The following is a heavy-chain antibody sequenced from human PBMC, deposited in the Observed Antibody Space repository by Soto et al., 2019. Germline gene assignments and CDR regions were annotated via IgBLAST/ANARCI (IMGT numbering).Heavy chain of an antibody. V-gene: IGHV4-59*01. D-gene: IGHD2-15*01. Sequence: SETLSLTCTVSGGSISSNYWSWIRQPPGKGLEWIAYIYYSGSTNYNPSIKSRVTISVDTSKNQFSLKLSSVTAADTAVYYCARLYCSGGSCYHGNWFDPWGQGTLVTVS. CDR2: IYYSGST. CDR3: ARLYCSGGSCYHGNWFDP. CDR1: GGSISSNY. J-gene: IGHJ5*02.